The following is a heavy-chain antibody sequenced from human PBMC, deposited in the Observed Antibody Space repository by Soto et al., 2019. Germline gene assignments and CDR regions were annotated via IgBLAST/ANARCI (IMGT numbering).Heavy chain of an antibody. V-gene: IGHV3-23*01. J-gene: IGHJ4*02. D-gene: IGHD3-3*01. Sequence: PGGSLRLSCAASGFIFSNDAMTWVRHAPGKGLEWVSSLRSSDGSTHYADSVRGRFTISRDNSKYTLYLQMNSLRAEHTAIYYCARNVRIYDWGQGTLVTVSS. CDR1: GFIFSNDA. CDR3: ARNVRIYD. CDR2: LRSSDGST.